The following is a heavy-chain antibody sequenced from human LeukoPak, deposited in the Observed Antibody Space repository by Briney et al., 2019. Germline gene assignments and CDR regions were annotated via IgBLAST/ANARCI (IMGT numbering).Heavy chain of an antibody. CDR3: ARGYSRAAFDI. D-gene: IGHD2-15*01. J-gene: IGHJ3*02. CDR1: GFTFSDHY. CDR2: TRNKANSYTT. Sequence: GGSLRLSCAASGFTFSDHYMDWVRQAPGKGLEWVGRTRNKANSYTTEYAASVKGRFTVSRDNGKNSLLLQMNSLRAEDTALYYCARGYSRAAFDIWGQGTVVAVSS. V-gene: IGHV3-72*01.